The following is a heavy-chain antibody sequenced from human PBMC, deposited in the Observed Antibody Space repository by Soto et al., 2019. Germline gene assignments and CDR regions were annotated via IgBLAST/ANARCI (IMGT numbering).Heavy chain of an antibody. CDR2: IYYSGST. D-gene: IGHD2-2*01. V-gene: IGHV4-30-4*01. Sequence: PSETLSLTCTVSGGSISSGDYYWSWIRHPPGKGLEWIGYIYYSGSTYYNPSLKSRVTISVDTSKNQFSLKLSSVTAADTAVYYCAGSHIVLVPAAIGNYYYYGMDVWGQGTTVTVS. CDR1: GGSISSGDYY. J-gene: IGHJ6*02. CDR3: AGSHIVLVPAAIGNYYYYGMDV.